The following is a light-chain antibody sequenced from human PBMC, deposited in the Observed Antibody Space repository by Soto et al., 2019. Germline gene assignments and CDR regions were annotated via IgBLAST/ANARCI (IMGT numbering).Light chain of an antibody. CDR2: DAS. CDR1: QSVRNY. Sequence: EIVLTQSPATLSLSPGERATLSCRASQSVRNYLAWYQQKPGQAPRLLIYDASKRATDIPARFSGSGSGTDFTLTISSLEPGDFAVYYCQQHSDWPITFGGGTKVAIK. J-gene: IGKJ4*01. V-gene: IGKV3-11*01. CDR3: QQHSDWPIT.